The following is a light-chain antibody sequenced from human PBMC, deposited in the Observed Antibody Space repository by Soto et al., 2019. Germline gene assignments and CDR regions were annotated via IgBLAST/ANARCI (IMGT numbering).Light chain of an antibody. Sequence: QSALTQPASVSGSPGQSINISCTGTSSDVGGYNYVSWYQHHPGKAPKLIIYEVTNRPSGVSNRFSGSKSGNTASLTISGLQAEDEADYYCISYTSGTSPYVFGTGTKVTVL. CDR1: SSDVGGYNY. CDR2: EVT. CDR3: ISYTSGTSPYV. V-gene: IGLV2-14*01. J-gene: IGLJ1*01.